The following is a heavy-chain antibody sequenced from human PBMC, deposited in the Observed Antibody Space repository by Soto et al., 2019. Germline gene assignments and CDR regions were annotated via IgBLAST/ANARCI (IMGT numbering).Heavy chain of an antibody. D-gene: IGHD2-8*01. J-gene: IGHJ6*02. CDR2: IYPGDSDT. CDR1: GYSFTSYW. V-gene: IGHV5-51*01. Sequence: GASLKISGKGSGYSFTSYWIGWVRQMPGKGLECMGIIYPGDSDTRYSPSFQGQVTISADKSISTAYLQWSSLKASDTAMYYCARPTNRGKYYYGMDVWGQGTTVTVSS. CDR3: ARPTNRGKYYYGMDV.